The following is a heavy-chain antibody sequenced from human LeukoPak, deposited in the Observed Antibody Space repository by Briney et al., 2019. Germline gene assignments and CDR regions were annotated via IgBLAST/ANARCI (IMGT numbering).Heavy chain of an antibody. J-gene: IGHJ6*02. D-gene: IGHD4-17*01. Sequence: GGSLRLSCAVSGFTLSSYAMSWVRQTPGKGLEWVSATSGSGGSTYSADSVKGRFTISRDISKNTLYLQMNSLRAEDTAVYYCARSITVTTYYSYGMDVWGQGTTVTVSS. CDR2: TSGSGGST. V-gene: IGHV3-23*01. CDR1: GFTLSSYA. CDR3: ARSITVTTYYSYGMDV.